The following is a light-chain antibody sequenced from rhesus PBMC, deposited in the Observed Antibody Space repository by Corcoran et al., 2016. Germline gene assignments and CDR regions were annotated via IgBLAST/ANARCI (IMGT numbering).Light chain of an antibody. V-gene: IGKV2S2*01. CDR3: MQSTKEYS. J-gene: IGKJ2*01. CDR1: QSILHSNGNTY. Sequence: DIVMTQTPLSLPVTPGEPASISCRSSQSILHSNGNTYLDWYLQKPGQSPRLLIYKVTNRESGVPDRFSGNGSGTDFTLKISRVEPEDVGAYYCMQSTKEYSFGQGTKVEIK. CDR2: KVT.